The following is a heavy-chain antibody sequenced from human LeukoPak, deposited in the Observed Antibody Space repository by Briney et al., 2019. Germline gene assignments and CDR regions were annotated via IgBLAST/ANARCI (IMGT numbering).Heavy chain of an antibody. J-gene: IGHJ4*02. CDR3: ARFVDTAMELDY. D-gene: IGHD5-18*01. CDR2: IYPGDSES. CDR1: GYSFTSYW. V-gene: IGHV5-51*01. Sequence: GESLKISCKGSGYSFTSYWIGWVRQMPGKGLEWLGIIYPGDSESRYSPSFQGQVTISADKSISTAYLQWSSLKASDTAMYYCARFVDTAMELDYWGQGTLVTVSS.